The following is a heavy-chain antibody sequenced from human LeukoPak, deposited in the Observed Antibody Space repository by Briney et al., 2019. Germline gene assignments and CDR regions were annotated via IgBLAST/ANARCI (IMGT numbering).Heavy chain of an antibody. Sequence: SETLSLTCTVSGGSISSYYWSWIRQPPGKGLEWIGYVFYSGSTNYNPSLKSRVTISVDTSKNQFSLNLSPVTAADTAVYYCAREAIAAAGNHWFDPWGQGILVTVSS. CDR3: AREAIAAAGNHWFDP. CDR2: VFYSGST. J-gene: IGHJ5*02. V-gene: IGHV4-59*01. D-gene: IGHD6-13*01. CDR1: GGSISSYY.